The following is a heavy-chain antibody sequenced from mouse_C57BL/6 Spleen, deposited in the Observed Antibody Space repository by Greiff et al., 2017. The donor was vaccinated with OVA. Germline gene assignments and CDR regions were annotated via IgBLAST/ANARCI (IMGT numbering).Heavy chain of an antibody. CDR2: IYPGSGST. V-gene: IGHV1-55*01. D-gene: IGHD2-4*01. Sequence: QVQLQQPGAELVKPGASVKMSCKASGYTFTSYWITWVKQRPGQGLEWIGDIYPGSGSTNYNEKFKSKATLTVDTSSSTAYMQLSSLTSEDSAVYYCARPIYYDSSEFAYWGQGTLVTVSA. CDR1: GYTFTSYW. CDR3: ARPIYYDSSEFAY. J-gene: IGHJ3*01.